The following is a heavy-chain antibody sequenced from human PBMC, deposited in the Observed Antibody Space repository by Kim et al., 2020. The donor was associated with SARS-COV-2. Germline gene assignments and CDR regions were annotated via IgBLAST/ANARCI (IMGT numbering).Heavy chain of an antibody. CDR2: ISWNSGSI. CDR3: AKDVGVGDTAMVSYYYGMDV. Sequence: GGSLRLSCAASGFTFGDYATHWVRQAPGKGLEWVSGISWNSGSIGYADSVKGRFTISRDNAKNSLYLQMNSLRAEDTALYYCAKDVGVGDTAMVSYYYGMDVWGQGTTVTVSS. D-gene: IGHD5-18*01. V-gene: IGHV3-9*01. CDR1: GFTFGDYA. J-gene: IGHJ6*02.